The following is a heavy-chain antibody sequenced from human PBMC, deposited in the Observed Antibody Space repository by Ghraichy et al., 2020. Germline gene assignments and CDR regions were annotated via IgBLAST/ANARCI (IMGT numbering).Heavy chain of an antibody. J-gene: IGHJ5*02. CDR1: GGTFSSYT. V-gene: IGHV1-69*02. Sequence: SVKVSCKASGGTFSSYTISWVRQAPGQGLEWMGRIVPILGIANYAQKFQGRVTITADKSTSTAYMELSSLRSEDTAVYYCARVRGATGWFDPWGQGTLVTVSS. CDR3: ARVRGATGWFDP. CDR2: IVPILGIA. D-gene: IGHD3-10*01.